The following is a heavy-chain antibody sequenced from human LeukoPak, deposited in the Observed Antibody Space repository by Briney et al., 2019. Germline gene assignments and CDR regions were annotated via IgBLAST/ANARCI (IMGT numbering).Heavy chain of an antibody. Sequence: GGSLRLSSAASGFTFCSYSMNWVRQAPGKGLEWVSYICSSSSTIYYADSVKGRFTISRDNAKNSLYLQMNSLRAEDTAVYYCARDGCSGGSCYHFTEYFQHWGQGTLVTVSS. CDR1: GFTFCSYS. CDR2: ICSSSSTI. V-gene: IGHV3-48*01. CDR3: ARDGCSGGSCYHFTEYFQH. J-gene: IGHJ1*01. D-gene: IGHD2-15*01.